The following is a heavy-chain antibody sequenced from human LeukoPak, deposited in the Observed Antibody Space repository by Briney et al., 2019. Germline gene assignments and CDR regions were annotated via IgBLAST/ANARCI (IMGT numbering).Heavy chain of an antibody. CDR3: ARDSSGGDLDS. CDR2: INPSGGSA. Sequence: GAPVKESLMSSGYTFTGHYMYSVRQAPGQGLEWMGIINPSGGSASYAQKFQGRVTMTTDTSTSTVYMELSSLRSEDTAVYYCARDSSGGDLDSWGQ. V-gene: IGHV1-46*01. J-gene: IGHJ4*02. CDR1: GYTFTGHY. D-gene: IGHD1-26*01.